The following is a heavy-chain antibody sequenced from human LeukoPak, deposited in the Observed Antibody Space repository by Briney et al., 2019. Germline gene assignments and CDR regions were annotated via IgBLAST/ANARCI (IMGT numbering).Heavy chain of an antibody. D-gene: IGHD6-19*01. Sequence: GRSLRLSCEGSAFIFSGHWMNWVRQTPGKGLEWVASIKEDGSERQYVDSVKGRFSISRDNTKGSLFLQLNSLRAEDTAVYYCARQGTYSSAIGMGYWGQGTLVTVSS. CDR3: ARQGTYSSAIGMGY. CDR1: AFIFSGHW. CDR2: IKEDGSER. V-gene: IGHV3-7*03. J-gene: IGHJ4*02.